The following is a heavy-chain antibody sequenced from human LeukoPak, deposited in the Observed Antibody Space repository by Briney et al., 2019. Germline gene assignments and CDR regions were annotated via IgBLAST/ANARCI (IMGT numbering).Heavy chain of an antibody. CDR1: GGSFSGYY. D-gene: IGHD3-9*01. J-gene: IGHJ4*02. CDR3: ARIGAAPNYDILTAPSDY. Sequence: PSETLSLTCAVYGGSFSGYYWSWIRQPPGKGLEWIGEINHSGSTNYNPSLKSRVTISVDTSKNQFSLKLSSVTAADTAVYYCARIGAAPNYDILTAPSDYWGQGTLVTVSS. V-gene: IGHV4-34*01. CDR2: INHSGST.